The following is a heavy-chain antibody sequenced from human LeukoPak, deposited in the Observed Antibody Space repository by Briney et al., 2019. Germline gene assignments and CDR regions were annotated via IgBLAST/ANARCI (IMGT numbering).Heavy chain of an antibody. D-gene: IGHD2-2*01. CDR2: ISGSGGST. V-gene: IGHV3-23*01. J-gene: IGHJ4*02. CDR3: AKVHLCSSTSCYEGYYFDY. Sequence: PGGSLRLSCAASGFTFSSYWMSWVRQAPGKGLEWVSAISGSGGSTYYADSVKGRFTISRDNSKNTLYLQMNSLRAEDTAVYYCAKVHLCSSTSCYEGYYFDYWGQGTLVTVSS. CDR1: GFTFSSYW.